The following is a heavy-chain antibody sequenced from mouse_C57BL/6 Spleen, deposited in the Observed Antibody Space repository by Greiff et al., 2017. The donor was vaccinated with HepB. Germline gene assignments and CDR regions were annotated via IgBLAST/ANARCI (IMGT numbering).Heavy chain of an antibody. CDR1: GYTFTSYW. CDR2: IDPSDSYT. D-gene: IGHD2-4*01. J-gene: IGHJ2*01. Sequence: VQLQQPGAELVMPGASVKLSCKASGYTFTSYWMHWVKQRPGQGLEWIGEIDPSDSYTNYNQKFKGKSTLTVDKSSSTAYMQLSSLTSEDSAVYYCARRDDYEYYFDYWGQGTTLTVSS. V-gene: IGHV1-69*01. CDR3: ARRDDYEYYFDY.